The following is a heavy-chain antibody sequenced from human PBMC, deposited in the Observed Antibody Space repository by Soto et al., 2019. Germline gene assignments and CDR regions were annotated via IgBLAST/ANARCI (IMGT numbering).Heavy chain of an antibody. Sequence: PGGSLRLSCAASGFTLSSYGMHWVRQAPGKGLEWVAVIWYDGSNKYYADSVRGRFTISRDNSKNTLYLQMNSLRAEDTAVYYCARSARVIFGAPPYGMDVWGQGTTVTVSS. J-gene: IGHJ6*02. CDR2: IWYDGSNK. V-gene: IGHV3-33*01. D-gene: IGHD3-3*01. CDR3: ARSARVIFGAPPYGMDV. CDR1: GFTLSSYG.